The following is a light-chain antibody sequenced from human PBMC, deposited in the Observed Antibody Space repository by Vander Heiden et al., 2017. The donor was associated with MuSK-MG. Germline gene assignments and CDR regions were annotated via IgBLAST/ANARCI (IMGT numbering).Light chain of an antibody. J-gene: IGKJ2*02. V-gene: IGKV1-5*03. CDR1: QSISSW. Sequence: DIQMTQSPSTLSASVGDRVTITCRASQSISSWLAWYQQKPGKAPKLLIYKASSLESGVPSRFSGSGSGTEFTLTISSLQPDDSATYYCQQDNSSPCTFGQGTKMEIK. CDR3: QQDNSSPCT. CDR2: KAS.